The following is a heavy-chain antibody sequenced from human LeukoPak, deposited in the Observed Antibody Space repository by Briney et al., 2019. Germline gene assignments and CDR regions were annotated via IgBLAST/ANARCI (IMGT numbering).Heavy chain of an antibody. V-gene: IGHV3-74*01. Sequence: GGSLRLSCAASGFTFSSYWMHWVRQAPGKGLVWVSRINSAGSITTYADSVKGRFTISRDNAKNTLYLQMDSLRADDTAVYYCGGSSGPNWFDPWDQGTLVTVSS. CDR1: GFTFSSYW. D-gene: IGHD6-19*01. CDR2: INSAGSIT. J-gene: IGHJ5*02. CDR3: GGSSGPNWFDP.